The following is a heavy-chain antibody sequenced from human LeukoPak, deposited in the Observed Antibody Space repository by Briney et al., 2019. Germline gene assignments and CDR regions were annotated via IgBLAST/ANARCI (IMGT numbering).Heavy chain of an antibody. V-gene: IGHV3-23*01. CDR1: GFTFSNYA. D-gene: IGHD2/OR15-2a*01. CDR2: ITDSGAGT. Sequence: GGSLRLSCAASGFTFSNYAMTWVRQAPGKGLEWVSSITDSGAGTYYAASVKGRFTISRDNSKNTLYLQMNSLRAEDTAVYYCAKRIVNSWASDYWGQGTLVTVSS. CDR3: AKRIVNSWASDY. J-gene: IGHJ4*02.